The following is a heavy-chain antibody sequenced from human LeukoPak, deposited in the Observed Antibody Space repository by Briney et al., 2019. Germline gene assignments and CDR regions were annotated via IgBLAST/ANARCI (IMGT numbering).Heavy chain of an antibody. J-gene: IGHJ6*02. CDR2: MNPNSGNT. CDR1: GYTFTSYY. CDR3: ARGPGPDYDFWSGYFWFYGMDV. Sequence: EASVKVSCKASGYTFTSYYINWVRQATGQGLAWMGWMNPNSGNTGYAQKFQGRVTMTRNTSISTAYMELSSLRSEDTAVYYCARGPGPDYDFWSGYFWFYGMDVWGQGTTVTVSS. V-gene: IGHV1-8*01. D-gene: IGHD3-3*01.